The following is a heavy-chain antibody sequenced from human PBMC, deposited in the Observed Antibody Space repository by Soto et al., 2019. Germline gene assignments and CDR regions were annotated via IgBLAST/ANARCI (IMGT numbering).Heavy chain of an antibody. J-gene: IGHJ5*02. D-gene: IGHD3-22*01. CDR2: IYYSGST. CDR3: ARLLGVVVITTFGWFDP. Sequence: SETLSLTCTVSGGSISSSSYYWGWIRQPPGKGLEWIGSIYYSGSTYYNPSLKSRVTISVDTSKNQFSLKLSSVTAADTAVYYCARLLGVVVITTFGWFDPWGQGTLVTVSS. V-gene: IGHV4-39*01. CDR1: GGSISSSSYY.